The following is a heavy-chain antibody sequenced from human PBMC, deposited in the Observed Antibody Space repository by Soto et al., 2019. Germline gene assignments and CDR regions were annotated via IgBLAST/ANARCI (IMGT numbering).Heavy chain of an antibody. D-gene: IGHD2-2*01. Sequence: QVQLQESGPGLVKPSQTLSLTCTVSGGSISSGDYYWSWIRQPPGKGLEWIGYIYYSGSTYYNPSLKSRVXISVXTSXNQFSLXLSSVTAAXTAXYXXXXXXXXXXYHYYFDYWGQGTLVTVSS. CDR2: IYYSGST. J-gene: IGHJ4*02. CDR3: XXXXXXXXYHYYFDY. CDR1: GGSISSGDYY. V-gene: IGHV4-30-4*01.